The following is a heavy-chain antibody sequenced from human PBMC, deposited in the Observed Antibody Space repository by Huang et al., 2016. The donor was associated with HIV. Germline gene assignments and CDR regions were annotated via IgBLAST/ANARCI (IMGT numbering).Heavy chain of an antibody. Sequence: QVQLVQSGSELKKPGASVKVSCKASGYTFSSYAMNWVRQAPGQGLEWMGGLNTNTGNPTDAQGFTGRFVFSLDTSVSTAYLQISSLKAEDTAVYYCARENNYYDSSSYWISDAFDIWGQGTMVTVSS. CDR3: ARENNYYDSSSYWISDAFDI. J-gene: IGHJ3*02. CDR1: GYTFSSYA. D-gene: IGHD3-22*01. V-gene: IGHV7-4-1*02. CDR2: LNTNTGNP.